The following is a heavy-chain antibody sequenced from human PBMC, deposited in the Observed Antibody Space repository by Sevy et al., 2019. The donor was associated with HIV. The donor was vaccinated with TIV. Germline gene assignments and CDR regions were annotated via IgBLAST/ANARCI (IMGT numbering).Heavy chain of an antibody. J-gene: IGHJ5*02. CDR2: ISYDGSNK. V-gene: IGHV3-30-3*01. Sequence: GGSLRLSCAASGFTFSSYAMYWVRQAPGKGLEWVAVISYDGSNKYYADSVKGRFTISRDNSKNTLYLQMNSLRAEDTAVYYCARGVGGYCSSTSCAGDWFDPWGQGTLVTVSS. CDR1: GFTFSSYA. CDR3: ARGVGGYCSSTSCAGDWFDP. D-gene: IGHD2-2*01.